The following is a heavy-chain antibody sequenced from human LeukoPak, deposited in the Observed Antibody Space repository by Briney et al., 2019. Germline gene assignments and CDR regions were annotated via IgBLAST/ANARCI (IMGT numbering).Heavy chain of an antibody. CDR1: GFTFSSYS. CDR3: ARAPGRNFFDY. V-gene: IGHV3-21*01. J-gene: IGHJ4*02. D-gene: IGHD2-15*01. Sequence: GGSLRLSCAASGFTFSSYSMNWVRQAPGKGLEWVSSISSSSSSYIYYADSVKGRFTISRDNAKNSLYLQMNSLRAEDTAVYYCARAPGRNFFDYWGQGTLVTVSS. CDR2: ISSSSSSYI.